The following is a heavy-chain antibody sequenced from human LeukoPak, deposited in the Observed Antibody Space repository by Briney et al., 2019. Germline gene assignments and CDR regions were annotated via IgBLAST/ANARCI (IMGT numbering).Heavy chain of an antibody. Sequence: SETLSLTCTVSGGSISSHYWRWIRQPPGEGLEWIGYIYYSGSTNYNPSLKSRVTISLDTSKTQFSLKRSSVTAADTAVCYCARDFYCSSTSCSDVWGKGTTVTVSS. D-gene: IGHD2-2*01. CDR3: ARDFYCSSTSCSDV. V-gene: IGHV4-59*11. CDR1: GGSISSHY. CDR2: IYYSGST. J-gene: IGHJ6*04.